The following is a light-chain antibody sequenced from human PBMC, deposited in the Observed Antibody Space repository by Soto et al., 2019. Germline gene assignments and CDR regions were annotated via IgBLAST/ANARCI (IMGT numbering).Light chain of an antibody. CDR1: QSVSSN. J-gene: IGKJ1*01. CDR3: QQYNNWPRT. CDR2: GAS. V-gene: IGKV3-15*01. Sequence: EIVMTQSPATLSVSPGERATLAWRASQSVSSNLAWDQQKPGQGPRLLIYGASTRATGIPARFSGSGSGTEFTLTISSLQSEDFAVYYCQQYNNWPRTFGQGTKVDI.